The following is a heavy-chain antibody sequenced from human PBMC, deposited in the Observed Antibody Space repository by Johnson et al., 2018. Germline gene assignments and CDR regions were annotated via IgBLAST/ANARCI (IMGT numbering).Heavy chain of an antibody. CDR1: GGSISSYY. V-gene: IGHV4-59*01. CDR3: AKDPEPTRYSSGWYVGYFQH. D-gene: IGHD6-19*01. J-gene: IGHJ1*01. Sequence: QVQLQESGPGLVKXSETLSLTCTVSGGSISSYYWSWIRQPPGKGLEWLGYTYYSGSTNYNPSLKSRVTISVDTSKNQFTLKLSPVTAADTAVYYCAKDPEPTRYSSGWYVGYFQHWGQGTLVTVSS. CDR2: TYYSGST.